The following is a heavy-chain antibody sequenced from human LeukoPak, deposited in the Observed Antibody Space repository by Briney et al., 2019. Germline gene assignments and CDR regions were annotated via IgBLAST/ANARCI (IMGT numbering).Heavy chain of an antibody. CDR3: ARGGMYSSSWSHYYYMDV. J-gene: IGHJ6*03. Sequence: SETLSLTCAVYGGSFSGYYWSWIRQPPGKGLEWIGEINHSGSTNYNPSLKSRVTILVDTSKNQFSLKLSSVTAADTAVYYCARGGMYSSSWSHYYYMDVWGKGTTVTVSS. V-gene: IGHV4-34*01. CDR1: GGSFSGYY. D-gene: IGHD6-13*01. CDR2: INHSGST.